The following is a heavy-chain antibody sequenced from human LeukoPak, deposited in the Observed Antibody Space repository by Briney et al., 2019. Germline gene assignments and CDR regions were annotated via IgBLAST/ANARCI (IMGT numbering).Heavy chain of an antibody. D-gene: IGHD4-17*01. J-gene: IGHJ3*02. V-gene: IGHV1-24*01. CDR1: GGTFSSYA. CDR3: ATGGYGDYELGAFDI. CDR2: FDPEDGET. Sequence: GASVKVSCKASGGTFSSYAISWVRQAPGQGLEWMGGFDPEDGETIYSQKFQGRVTMTEDTSTDTAYMELSSLRSEDTAVYYCATGGYGDYELGAFDIWGQGTMVTVSS.